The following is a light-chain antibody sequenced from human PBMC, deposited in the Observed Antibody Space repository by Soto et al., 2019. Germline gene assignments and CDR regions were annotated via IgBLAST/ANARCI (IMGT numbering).Light chain of an antibody. J-gene: IGKJ5*01. Sequence: DIVLTQSPGTLSLSPGERATLSCRASQSVSSSYLAWYQQKPGQAPRLLIYGASSRATGISDRFSGSGSGTAFTLTSSRLEPEDFAVYYCQQYGSSPPTFGQGTRLEIK. CDR2: GAS. CDR1: QSVSSSY. V-gene: IGKV3-20*01. CDR3: QQYGSSPPT.